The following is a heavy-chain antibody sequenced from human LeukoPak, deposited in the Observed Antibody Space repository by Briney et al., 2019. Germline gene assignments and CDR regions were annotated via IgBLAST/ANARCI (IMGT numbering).Heavy chain of an antibody. D-gene: IGHD4-23*01. CDR1: GDSISGYY. J-gene: IGHJ6*02. CDR3: ARPGRVATVGGYGYHSMDV. CDR2: IYYIGAF. Sequence: SETLSLTCTVSGDSISGYYWSWIRQPAAKGLEWIGFIYYIGAFNYNPALQSRLSISVDTSKNQFSLRLSSVTAADTAVYYCARPGRVATVGGYGYHSMDVWGQGTTVSVSS. V-gene: IGHV4-59*08.